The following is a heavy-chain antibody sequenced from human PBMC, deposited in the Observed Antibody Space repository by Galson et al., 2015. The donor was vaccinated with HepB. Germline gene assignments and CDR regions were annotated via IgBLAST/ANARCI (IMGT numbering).Heavy chain of an antibody. D-gene: IGHD2-2*01. Sequence: SLRLSCAASEFTFSFSTVNWVRQAPGKGLEWVASISRSSDYIYYAESVKGRFTISRDNAKNSLYLQMNSLKVADTAIYYCATQCTSCSSWTADSWGQGTLVTVSS. CDR3: ATQCTSCSSWTADS. CDR1: EFTFSFST. CDR2: ISRSSDYI. V-gene: IGHV3-21*01. J-gene: IGHJ5*01.